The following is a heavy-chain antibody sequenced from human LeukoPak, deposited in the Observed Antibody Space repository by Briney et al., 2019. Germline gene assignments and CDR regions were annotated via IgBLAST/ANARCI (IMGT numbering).Heavy chain of an antibody. J-gene: IGHJ4*02. CDR3: ARGGWRLDK. Sequence: SETLSLTCTVSGGSISSYYWSWIRQPPGKGLEWIGYIYYTGTTNYNPSLKSRVTISVDTSKNQFSLKLSSVTAADTAVYYCARGGWRLDKWGQGTLVTVSS. V-gene: IGHV4-59*01. D-gene: IGHD2-15*01. CDR1: GGSISSYY. CDR2: IYYTGTT.